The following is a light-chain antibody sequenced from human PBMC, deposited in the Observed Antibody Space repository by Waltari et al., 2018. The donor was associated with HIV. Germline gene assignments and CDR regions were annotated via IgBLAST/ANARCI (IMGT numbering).Light chain of an antibody. Sequence: QSALTQPRSVSGSPGQSVTISCTRTGSDVGNFNFVSWYQHLPAKAPKLLIYDVTQRPSGVPDRFSGSKSGDTASLTISGLQAEDEADYYCCTYAAKYVLFGGGTNLTVL. CDR3: CTYAAKYVL. CDR2: DVT. J-gene: IGLJ2*01. CDR1: GSDVGNFNF. V-gene: IGLV2-11*01.